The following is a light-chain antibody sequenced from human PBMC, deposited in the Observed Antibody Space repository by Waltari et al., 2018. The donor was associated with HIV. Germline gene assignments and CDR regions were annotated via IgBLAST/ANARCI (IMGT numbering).Light chain of an antibody. CDR2: EVS. J-gene: IGLJ3*02. CDR3: CSYAGSSTWV. Sequence: QSALTQPASVSGSPGQSITISCTGTSSAVGSYNFVSWYQQHPGKAPKLMIYEVSKRHSGVSNRFSGSESGNTASLTISGLQAEDEADYYCCSYAGSSTWVFGGGTKLTVL. V-gene: IGLV2-23*02. CDR1: SSAVGSYNF.